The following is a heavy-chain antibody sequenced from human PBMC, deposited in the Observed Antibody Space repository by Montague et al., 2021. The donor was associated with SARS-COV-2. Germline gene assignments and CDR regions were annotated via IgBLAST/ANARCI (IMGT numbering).Heavy chain of an antibody. V-gene: IGHV4-39*01. Sequence: SETLSLTCSVAGGSFDSDNFVWGWIRQPPGKRLEWIGVISNGGRTXDNPSVKSRVTISVHTSRNQLSLNVKSVTAADTAVYYCARHRRYDVVTYYPDFWGQGTLVTVSS. CDR2: ISNGGRT. D-gene: IGHD3-9*01. J-gene: IGHJ4*02. CDR3: ARHRRYDVVTYYPDF. CDR1: GGSFDSDNFV.